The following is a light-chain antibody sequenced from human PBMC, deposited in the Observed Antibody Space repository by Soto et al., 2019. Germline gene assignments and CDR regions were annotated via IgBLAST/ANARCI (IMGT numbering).Light chain of an antibody. CDR3: QRYVNSLST. Sequence: EIVVTQSPGTLSLSPGERATLSCRASQSISSSYLAWYQQKHGQAPRLLIYGASSRATGIPDRFSGSWSGTDFSLAISRLEGEYFAVYCCQRYVNSLSTFGQGTKLEIK. CDR1: QSISSSY. J-gene: IGKJ2*01. V-gene: IGKV3-20*01. CDR2: GAS.